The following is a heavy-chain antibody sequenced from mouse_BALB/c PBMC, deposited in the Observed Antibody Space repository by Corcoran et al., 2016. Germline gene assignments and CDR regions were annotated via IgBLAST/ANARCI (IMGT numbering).Heavy chain of an antibody. CDR1: GYTFSSYW. CDR2: ILPGSGST. CDR3: ARRGYYYAMDY. V-gene: IGHV1-9*01. Sequence: VQLQQSGAELVKPGASVKISCKATGYTFSSYWIAWVKQRPGHGLEWIGEILPGSGSTNYNEKFKGKATFTADTSSNTAYMQLSSLTSEDSAVYYCARRGYYYAMDYWGQGTSVTVSS. D-gene: IGHD3-1*01. J-gene: IGHJ4*01.